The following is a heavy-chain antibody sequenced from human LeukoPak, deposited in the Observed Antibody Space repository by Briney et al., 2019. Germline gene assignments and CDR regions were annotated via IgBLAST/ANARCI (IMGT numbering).Heavy chain of an antibody. D-gene: IGHD2-2*01. CDR2: IYWNDDK. Sequence: SGPTLVKPTQTLTLTCTFSGFSLSTSGVGVGWIRQPPGKALEWLALIYWNDDKRYSPSLKSRLTITKDTSKNQVVLTMTNMDPVDTATYYCAHRPVVVSAAMWHWFDPWGQGTLVTVSS. CDR1: GFSLSTSGVG. J-gene: IGHJ5*02. V-gene: IGHV2-5*01. CDR3: AHRPVVVSAAMWHWFDP.